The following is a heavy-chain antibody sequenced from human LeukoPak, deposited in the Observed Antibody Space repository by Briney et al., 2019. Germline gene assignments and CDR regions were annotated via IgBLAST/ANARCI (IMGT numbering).Heavy chain of an antibody. V-gene: IGHV4-30-4*01. CDR2: IYYSGST. CDR1: GGSISSGDYY. CDR3: ARDHIVVVPAAVYYYGMDV. Sequence: SETLSLTCTVSGGSISSGDYYWSWIRQPPGKGLEWIGYIYYSGSTYYNPSLKSRVTISVDTSKNQFSLKLSSVTAADTAVYYCARDHIVVVPAAVYYYGMDVWGQGTTVTVPS. D-gene: IGHD2-2*01. J-gene: IGHJ6*02.